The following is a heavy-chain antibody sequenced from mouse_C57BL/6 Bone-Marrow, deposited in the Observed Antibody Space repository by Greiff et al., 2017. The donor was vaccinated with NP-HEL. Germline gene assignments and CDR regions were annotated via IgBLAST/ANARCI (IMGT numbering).Heavy chain of an antibody. CDR2: IDPSDSYT. CDR3: AATVVATYYAMDY. Sequence: QVHVKQPGAELVMPGASVKLSCKASGYTFTSYWMHWVKQRPGQGLEWIGEIDPSDSYTSYNQKFKGKSTLTVDKSSSTAYMQLSSLTSEDSAVYYCAATVVATYYAMDYWGQRTSVTVSS. J-gene: IGHJ4*01. V-gene: IGHV1-69*01. D-gene: IGHD1-1*01. CDR1: GYTFTSYW.